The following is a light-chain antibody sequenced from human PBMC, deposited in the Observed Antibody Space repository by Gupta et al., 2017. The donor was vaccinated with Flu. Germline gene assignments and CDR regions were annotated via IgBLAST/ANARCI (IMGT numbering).Light chain of an antibody. Sequence: QPVLTHSSSASASLASSVTPTFTLISRHSSYTIGWHQQPPAKAPRYLMKLEGSGTYNKGSGVPDRFSGSSSGADRYLTISNLQSEEEAEYYCETWDRNTRVFGGGTKLTVL. CDR2: LEGSGTY. CDR1: SRHSSYT. J-gene: IGLJ2*01. CDR3: ETWDRNTRV. V-gene: IGLV4-60*03.